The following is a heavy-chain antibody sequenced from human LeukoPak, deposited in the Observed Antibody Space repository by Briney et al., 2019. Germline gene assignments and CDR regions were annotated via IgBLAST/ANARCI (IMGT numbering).Heavy chain of an antibody. CDR2: ISGSGGST. D-gene: IGHD3-3*01. Sequence: GGSLRLSCAASGFTFSSYAMSWVRQAPGKGLEWVSAISGSGGSTYYADSVKGRFTISRDVSKNTLYLQMNNLRVEDTAVYYCANDFWSAPQDYWGQGTLVTVS. CDR1: GFTFSSYA. CDR3: ANDFWSAPQDY. J-gene: IGHJ4*02. V-gene: IGHV3-23*01.